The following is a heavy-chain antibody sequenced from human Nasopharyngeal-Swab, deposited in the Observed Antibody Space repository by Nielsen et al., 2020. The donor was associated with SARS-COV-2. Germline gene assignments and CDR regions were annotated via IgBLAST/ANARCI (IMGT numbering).Heavy chain of an antibody. Sequence: ASVKVSCKASGYTFTSYYLHWVRRAPGQGLEWMGLINPTDGSTSYAQKFEGRVTMTRVTSTSTVYMELNSLRSEDTAVYYCARVLPFRITGTSGMDVWGQGTTVTVSS. D-gene: IGHD1-7*01. V-gene: IGHV1-46*01. CDR2: INPTDGST. CDR1: GYTFTSYY. CDR3: ARVLPFRITGTSGMDV. J-gene: IGHJ6*02.